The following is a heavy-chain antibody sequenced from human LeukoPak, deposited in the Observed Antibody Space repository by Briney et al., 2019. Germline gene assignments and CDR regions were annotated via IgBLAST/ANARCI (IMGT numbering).Heavy chain of an antibody. CDR2: ISRSGGNT. CDR3: ARVGDRSGNGYSH. J-gene: IGHJ4*02. Sequence: GGSLRLSCAASGFTISRSSMHWVRQAPGKGLEFVSAISRSGGNTYYANSVKGRFTISRDTSKNTLYLQVGSLRVEYMAVYYCARVGDRSGNGYSHWGQGTLVTVSS. CDR1: GFTISRSS. V-gene: IGHV3-64*01. D-gene: IGHD2-2*03.